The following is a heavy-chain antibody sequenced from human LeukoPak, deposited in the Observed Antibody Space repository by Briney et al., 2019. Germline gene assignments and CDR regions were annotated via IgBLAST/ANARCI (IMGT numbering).Heavy chain of an antibody. D-gene: IGHD6-13*01. J-gene: IGHJ5*02. Sequence: ASVKVSCKASGYTFTGYYMHWVRQAPGQGLEWMGWINPNSGGTNYAQKFQGRVTMTRDTSISTAYMELSRLRSDDTAVYYCARARVSVSSWYINWFDPWGQGTLVTVSS. CDR3: ARARVSVSSWYINWFDP. V-gene: IGHV1-2*02. CDR1: GYTFTGYY. CDR2: INPNSGGT.